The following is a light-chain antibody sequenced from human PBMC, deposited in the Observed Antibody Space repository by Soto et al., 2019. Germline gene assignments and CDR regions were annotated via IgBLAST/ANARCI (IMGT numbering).Light chain of an antibody. CDR1: QGIRHD. J-gene: IGKJ4*01. Sequence: DIPMTQSPSSLSASVGDSVTITCRASQGIRHDLGWYQQKPGKAPKRLIYAASSLQSGVPSRLSGSGSGTEFTLTISSLQPEDFATYYCLQHNSYPLTFGGGTKVEIK. CDR2: AAS. V-gene: IGKV1-17*01. CDR3: LQHNSYPLT.